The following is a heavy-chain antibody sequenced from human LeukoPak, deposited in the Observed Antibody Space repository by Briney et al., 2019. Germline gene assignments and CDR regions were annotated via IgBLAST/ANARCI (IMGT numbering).Heavy chain of an antibody. V-gene: IGHV1-24*01. CDR3: ATVLTKLGGFDP. Sequence: GASVKVSCKVSGYTLTELSMHWVRQAPGKGLEWMGGFDPEDGETIYAQKFQGRVTMTEDTSTDTAYMELSSLRSEDTAVYYCATVLTKLGGFDPWGQGTLVTVSS. J-gene: IGHJ5*02. CDR1: GYTLTELS. CDR2: FDPEDGET. D-gene: IGHD3-10*01.